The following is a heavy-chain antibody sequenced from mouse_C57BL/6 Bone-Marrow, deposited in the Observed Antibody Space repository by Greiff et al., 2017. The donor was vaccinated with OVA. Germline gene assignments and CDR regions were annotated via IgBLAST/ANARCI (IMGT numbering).Heavy chain of an antibody. CDR1: GYAFSSSW. D-gene: IGHD1-1*01. V-gene: IGHV1-82*01. Sequence: QVQLKQSGPELVKPGASVKISCKASGYAFSSSWMNWVKQRPGKGLEWIGRIYPGDGDTNYNGKFKGKATLTADKSSSTAYMQLSSLTSEDSAVYFCARSKDYYGSSEDFDYWGQGTTLTVSS. CDR2: IYPGDGDT. CDR3: ARSKDYYGSSEDFDY. J-gene: IGHJ2*01.